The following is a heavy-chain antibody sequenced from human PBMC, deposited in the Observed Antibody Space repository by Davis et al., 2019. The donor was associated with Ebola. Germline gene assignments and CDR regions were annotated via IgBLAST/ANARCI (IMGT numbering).Heavy chain of an antibody. V-gene: IGHV3-53*01. Sequence: GESLKISCAASGFSVSDKYMSWVRQAPGKGLEWVSVIYRDGRTYHADSVKGRFTISRDNSKNTLYLQMNGLRVEDTAIYFCVKDTSNIWFDIWGQGTMVTVSS. CDR2: IYRDGRT. CDR3: VKDTSNIWFDI. CDR1: GFSVSDKY. J-gene: IGHJ3*02. D-gene: IGHD1-26*01.